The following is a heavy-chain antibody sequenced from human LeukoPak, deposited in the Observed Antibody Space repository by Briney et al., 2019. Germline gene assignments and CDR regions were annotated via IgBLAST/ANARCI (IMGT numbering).Heavy chain of an antibody. J-gene: IGHJ3*02. D-gene: IGHD3-22*01. CDR2: IKEDGSDK. CDR1: GFTFSSYW. Sequence: PGGSLRLSCAASGFTFSSYWMSWVRQAPGKGLEWVANIKEDGSDKYYVDSVKGRFTISRDNTKNSLYLQMNSLRAEDTAVYYCAMIVWGAFDIWGQGTMVTVSS. CDR3: AMIVWGAFDI. V-gene: IGHV3-7*03.